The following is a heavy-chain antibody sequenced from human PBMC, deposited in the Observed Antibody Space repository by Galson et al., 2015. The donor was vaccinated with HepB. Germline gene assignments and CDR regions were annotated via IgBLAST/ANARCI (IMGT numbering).Heavy chain of an antibody. V-gene: IGHV3-49*03. CDR3: TRDTIFGVPEPAWFDP. J-gene: IGHJ5*02. CDR1: GFTFGDYA. CDR2: IRSKAYGGTT. Sequence: SLRLSCAASGFTFGDYAMSWFRQAPGKGLEWVGFIRSKAYGGTTEYAASVKGRFTISRDDSKSIAYLQMNSLKTEDTAVYYCTRDTIFGVPEPAWFDPWGQGTLVTVSS. D-gene: IGHD3-3*01.